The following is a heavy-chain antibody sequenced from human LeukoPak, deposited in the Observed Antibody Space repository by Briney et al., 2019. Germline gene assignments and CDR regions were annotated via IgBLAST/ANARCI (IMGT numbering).Heavy chain of an antibody. CDR2: MNPNSGNT. CDR3: ARGSPPYYSGYEVGDY. Sequence: ASVKVSCKASGDTFTTYDINWVRQATGQGLEWMGWMNPNSGNTGYAQKFQGRVTMTRNTSISTAYMELSSLRSEDTAVYYCARGSPPYYSGYEVGDYWGQGTLVTVSS. J-gene: IGHJ4*02. D-gene: IGHD5-12*01. CDR1: GDTFTTYD. V-gene: IGHV1-8*01.